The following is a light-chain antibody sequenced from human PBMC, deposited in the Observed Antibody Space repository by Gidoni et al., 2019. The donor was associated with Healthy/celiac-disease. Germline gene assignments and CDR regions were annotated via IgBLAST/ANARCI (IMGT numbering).Light chain of an antibody. V-gene: IGKV1-39*01. Sequence: DIQMTQSPSYLSASVGDRVTITCRASQSISSYLNWYQQKPGKAPKLLIYAASSLHSGVPSRFSGSGSVTDFTLTISSLQPEDFATYYCQQSYSTPLTFGQGTKLEIK. CDR3: QQSYSTPLT. CDR2: AAS. CDR1: QSISSY. J-gene: IGKJ2*01.